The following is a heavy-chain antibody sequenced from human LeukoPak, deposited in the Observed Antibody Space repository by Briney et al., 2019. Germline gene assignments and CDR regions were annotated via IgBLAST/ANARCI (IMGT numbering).Heavy chain of an antibody. D-gene: IGHD3-22*01. V-gene: IGHV3-23*01. CDR1: GFTFSSYA. CDR2: ISGSGGST. J-gene: IGHJ1*01. Sequence: TGGSLRLSCAASGFTFSSYAMSWLRQDPGKRLEWVSAISGSGGSTYYADSVKGRFTISRDNSKNTLYLQMNSLKAEDTAVYYCARERVYYDGSGHKTAEYFQHWGQGTLVTVSS. CDR3: ARERVYYDGSGHKTAEYFQH.